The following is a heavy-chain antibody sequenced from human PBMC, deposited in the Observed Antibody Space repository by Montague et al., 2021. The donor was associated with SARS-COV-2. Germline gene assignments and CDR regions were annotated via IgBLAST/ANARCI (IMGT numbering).Heavy chain of an antibody. V-gene: IGHV2-70*02. D-gene: IGHD3-10*01. CDR2: IDWDDDK. CDR1: GFSLSTSGMC. J-gene: IGHJ6*03. Sequence: PALVKPTQTLTLTCTFSGFSLSTSGMCVSWIRQPPGKALEWLALIDWDDDKYYSTSLKTRLTISKDTSKNQVVLTMTNMDPVDTAVYYCARLGDGVVPSPILGVGPYYSYYYMDVWGKGTTVTVSS. CDR3: ARLGDGVVPSPILGVGPYYSYYYMDV.